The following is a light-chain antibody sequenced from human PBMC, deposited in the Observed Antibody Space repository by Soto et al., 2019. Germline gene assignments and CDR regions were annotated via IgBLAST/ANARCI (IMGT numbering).Light chain of an antibody. Sequence: EIVSTQSPATLSFSPGERATLSCRASQSVSSQLAWYQQKPGQAPRLLIYDASNRATGIPARFSGSGSGTDFTLTISSLEPEDFAVYYCQQRNNWTFGQGTKVDIK. V-gene: IGKV3-11*01. J-gene: IGKJ1*01. CDR3: QQRNNWT. CDR2: DAS. CDR1: QSVSSQ.